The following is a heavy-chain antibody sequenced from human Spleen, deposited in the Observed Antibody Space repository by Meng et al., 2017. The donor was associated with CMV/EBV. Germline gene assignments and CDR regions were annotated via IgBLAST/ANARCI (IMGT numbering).Heavy chain of an antibody. V-gene: IGHV5-51*01. D-gene: IGHD6-6*01. CDR2: IYPGDSDP. J-gene: IGHJ5*02. CDR1: GYIFTNYY. Sequence: KVSCKTSGYIFTNYYIAWVRQMPGKGLECMGIIYPGDSDPRYSPSFQGQVTISADKSISTAYLQWSSLKASDTAMYYCARQGLYSSSWRTAWFDPWGQGTLVTVSS. CDR3: ARQGLYSSSWRTAWFDP.